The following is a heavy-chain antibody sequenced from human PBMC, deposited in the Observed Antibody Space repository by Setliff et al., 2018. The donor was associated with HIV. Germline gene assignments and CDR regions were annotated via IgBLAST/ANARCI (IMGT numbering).Heavy chain of an antibody. CDR2: IYSSGST. V-gene: IGHV4-59*11. CDR1: GGSINYHY. Sequence: SETLSLTCTVSGGSINYHYWTWIRQPPGKGLEWIGYIYSSGSTNYNPSLNSRVTISVDASENQFSLKLTSVTAADTAVYYCARYAQGYYYMDVWGKGSTVTVS. CDR3: ARYAQGYYYMDV. J-gene: IGHJ6*03. D-gene: IGHD2-2*01.